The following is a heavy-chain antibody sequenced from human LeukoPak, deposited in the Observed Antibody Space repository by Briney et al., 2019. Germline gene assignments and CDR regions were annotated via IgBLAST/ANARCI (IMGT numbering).Heavy chain of an antibody. Sequence: PGGSLRLSCAASGFTFSSYGMHWARQAPGKGLEWVAVIWYDGSNKYYADSVKGRFTISRDNSKNTLYLQMNSLRAEDTAVYYCARAGLPADYFDYWGQGTLVTVSS. CDR3: ARAGLPADYFDY. J-gene: IGHJ4*02. CDR2: IWYDGSNK. CDR1: GFTFSSYG. V-gene: IGHV3-33*01.